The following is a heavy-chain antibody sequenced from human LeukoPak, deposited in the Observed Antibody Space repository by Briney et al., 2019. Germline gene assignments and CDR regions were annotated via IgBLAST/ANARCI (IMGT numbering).Heavy chain of an antibody. CDR3: ARRPYCTSTSCPPRHAFDI. V-gene: IGHV4-38-2*01. CDR2: IYHSGST. Sequence: KPSETLSLTCAVSGYSINSGFFWGWIRQPPGKGLEWIGSIYHSGSTYYNPSLKSRVTISVDTSKNQFSLKLSSVTAADTAVYYCARRPYCTSTSCPPRHAFDIWGQGTMVTVSS. D-gene: IGHD2-2*01. CDR1: GYSINSGFF. J-gene: IGHJ3*02.